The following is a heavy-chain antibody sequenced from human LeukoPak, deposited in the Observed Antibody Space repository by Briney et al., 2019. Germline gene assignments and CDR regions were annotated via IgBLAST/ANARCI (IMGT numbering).Heavy chain of an antibody. Sequence: SETLSLTCIVPGGSTSNSFWSWVRQPPGRGLEWIGYISYSGRTNYNPSLKSRVFISVDTSKNQFSLNMNSVTAADTAVYYCARRGNYGNRSYYFDFWGQGTLVTVSS. D-gene: IGHD3-10*01. V-gene: IGHV4-59*08. J-gene: IGHJ4*02. CDR1: GGSTSNSF. CDR2: ISYSGRT. CDR3: ARRGNYGNRSYYFDF.